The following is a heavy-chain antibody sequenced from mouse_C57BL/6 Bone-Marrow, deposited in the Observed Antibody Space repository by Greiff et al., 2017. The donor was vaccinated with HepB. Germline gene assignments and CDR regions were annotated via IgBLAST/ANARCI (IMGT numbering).Heavy chain of an antibody. CDR2: IDPENGDT. Sequence: EVQLQQSGAELVRPGASVKLSCTASGFNIKDDYMHWVKQRPEQGLEWIGWIDPENGDTEYASKFQGKATITADTSSNTAYLQLSSLTSEDTAVYYCTTRGLPFAYWAKGLWSLSLQ. J-gene: IGHJ3*01. D-gene: IGHD2-4*01. CDR1: GFNIKDDY. CDR3: TTRGLPFAY. V-gene: IGHV14-4*01.